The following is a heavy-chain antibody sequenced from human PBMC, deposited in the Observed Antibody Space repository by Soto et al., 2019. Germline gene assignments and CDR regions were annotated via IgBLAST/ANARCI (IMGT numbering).Heavy chain of an antibody. Sequence: GGSLRLSCAASGFTFSSYWMHWVRQAPGKGLVWVSRINSDGSSTSYADSVKGRFTISRDNAKNTLYLQMNSLRAEDTAVYYCARGQPVGYYYMDVWGKGTTVTVSS. V-gene: IGHV3-74*01. J-gene: IGHJ6*03. CDR1: GFTFSSYW. CDR3: ARGQPVGYYYMDV. D-gene: IGHD2-2*01. CDR2: INSDGSST.